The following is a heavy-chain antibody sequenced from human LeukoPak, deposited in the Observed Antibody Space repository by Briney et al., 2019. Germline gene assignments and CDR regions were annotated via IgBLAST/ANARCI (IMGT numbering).Heavy chain of an antibody. D-gene: IGHD6-19*01. CDR3: ARAQKQWLAHYYYYYYMDV. CDR2: INPSGGST. CDR1: GYTFTSYY. Sequence: ASVKVSCKASGYTFTSYYMHWVRQAPGQGLEWMGTINPSGGSTSYAQKFQGRVTMTRDMSTSTVYMELSSLRSEDTAVYYCARAQKQWLAHYYYYYYMDVWGKGTTVTVSS. V-gene: IGHV1-46*01. J-gene: IGHJ6*03.